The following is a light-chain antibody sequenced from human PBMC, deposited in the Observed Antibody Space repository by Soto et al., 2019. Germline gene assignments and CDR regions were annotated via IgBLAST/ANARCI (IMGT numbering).Light chain of an antibody. CDR1: SSNIGNNY. CDR2: DNN. J-gene: IGLJ2*01. CDR3: GTWDNSLSAVV. V-gene: IGLV1-51*01. Sequence: QSVLTQPPSVSAAPGQKVTISCSGSSSNIGNNYVSWYQQLPGTAPKALIYDNNKRPSGIPDRFSGSKSGTSATLGITGLQTGDEADYYCGTWDNSLSAVVFGGGTKVTVL.